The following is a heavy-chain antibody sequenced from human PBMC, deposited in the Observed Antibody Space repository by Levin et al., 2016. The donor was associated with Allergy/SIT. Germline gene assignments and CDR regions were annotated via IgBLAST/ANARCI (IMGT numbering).Heavy chain of an antibody. CDR2: IYYSEST. J-gene: IGHJ6*02. V-gene: IGHV4-31*03. CDR3: ARGSSWYDYYGMDV. CDR1: GGSINSGGFY. Sequence: SETLSLTCTVSGGSINSGGFYWNWIRQRPGKGLEWVGHIYYSESTNYNPSLKSRVTISIDTSKNQFSLKVNSVTAADTAVYYCARGSSWYDYYGMDVWGQGTTVTVSS. D-gene: IGHD6-13*01.